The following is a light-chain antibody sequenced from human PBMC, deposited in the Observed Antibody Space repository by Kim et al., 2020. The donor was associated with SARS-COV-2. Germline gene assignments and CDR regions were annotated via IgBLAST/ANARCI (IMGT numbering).Light chain of an antibody. V-gene: IGLV6-57*01. J-gene: IGLJ2*01. Sequence: NSCTRCSGCIDGNCVQWDKQRPGGFRTTVIYDDGQRPPGVSDRFSGPIDNSSNSASLTSSGLRTEDETDYYCQSYNRDNVIFGRGTQLTVL. CDR3: QSYNRDNVI. CDR2: DDG. CDR1: SGCIDGNC.